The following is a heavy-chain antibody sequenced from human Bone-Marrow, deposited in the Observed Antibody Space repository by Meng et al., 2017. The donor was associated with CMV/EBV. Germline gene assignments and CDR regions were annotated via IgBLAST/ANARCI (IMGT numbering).Heavy chain of an antibody. CDR1: GFTFTNYW. D-gene: IGHD5-24*01. J-gene: IGHJ4*02. V-gene: IGHV3-7*03. CDR2: IKQDGSVK. CDR3: ARDKGYRHGYNYVLPDY. Sequence: GESLKISCSASGFTFTNYWMTWVRQAPGKGLEWVANIKQDGSVKHYVDSVKGRFTMSRDNAKNSVYLQMNGLRAEDTAVYYCARDKGYRHGYNYVLPDYWGQGTLVTVSS.